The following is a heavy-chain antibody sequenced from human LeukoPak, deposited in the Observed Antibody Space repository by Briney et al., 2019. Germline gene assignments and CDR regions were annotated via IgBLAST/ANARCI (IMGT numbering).Heavy chain of an antibody. V-gene: IGHV1-18*01. CDR3: ARDGGYCSVTNCYSAWFDP. CDR2: ITPYNGNT. Sequence: GASVKVSCKASGYTFTTYGVNWVRQAPGQGLEWMGSITPYNGNTNYAQKLQGRVTMTTDTSTSTAYMELRSLRSDDTAVYYCARDGGYCSVTNCYSAWFDPWGQGTLVTVSS. D-gene: IGHD2-15*01. CDR1: GYTFTTYG. J-gene: IGHJ5*02.